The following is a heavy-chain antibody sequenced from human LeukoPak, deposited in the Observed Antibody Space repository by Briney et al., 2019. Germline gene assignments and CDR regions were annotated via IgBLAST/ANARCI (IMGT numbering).Heavy chain of an antibody. V-gene: IGHV7-4-1*02. D-gene: IGHD2-15*01. CDR2: INTNTGNP. CDR1: GYTFNKYA. CDR3: ASSGSWYVDY. Sequence: ASVKVSCKASGYTFNKYAINWVRQAPGQGLEWMGWINTNTGNPSYARDFTGRFVFSLDTSVSTAYLQISSLKAEDTAVYYCASSGSWYVDYWGQGTLVTVSS. J-gene: IGHJ4*02.